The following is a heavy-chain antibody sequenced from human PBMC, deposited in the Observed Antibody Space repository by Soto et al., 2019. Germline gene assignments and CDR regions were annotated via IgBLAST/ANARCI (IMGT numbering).Heavy chain of an antibody. CDR1: GGSISSGGYY. CDR2: IYYSGST. V-gene: IGHV4-31*03. CDR3: ARDHRINYYYGMDV. Sequence: QVQLQESGPGLVKPSQTLSLTCTVSGGSISSGGYYWSWIRQHPGKGLEWIGYIYYSGSTYYNPSIKSRVTISVDTSKNQFSLKLSSVTAADTAVYYCARDHRINYYYGMDVWGQGTTVTVSS. J-gene: IGHJ6*02.